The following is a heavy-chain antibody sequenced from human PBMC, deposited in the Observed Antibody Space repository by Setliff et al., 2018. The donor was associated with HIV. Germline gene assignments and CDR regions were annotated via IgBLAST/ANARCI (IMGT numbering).Heavy chain of an antibody. Sequence: GGSLRLSCAASGFDFSRYAMNWVRQAPGKGLEWVSYISGSTRNKYYADSVKGRFTISRDNAKNSLYLQMNNLRAYDTAVYYCAKDRAGSSDYIDAFDIWGQGTMVTVSS. CDR2: ISGSTRNK. CDR1: GFDFSRYA. J-gene: IGHJ3*02. V-gene: IGHV3-48*04. CDR3: AKDRAGSSDYIDAFDI. D-gene: IGHD6-25*01.